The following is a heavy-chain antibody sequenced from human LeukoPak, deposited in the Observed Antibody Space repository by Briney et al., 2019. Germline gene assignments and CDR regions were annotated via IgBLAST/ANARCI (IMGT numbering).Heavy chain of an antibody. CDR1: GGSFSGYY. J-gene: IGHJ4*02. D-gene: IGHD1-26*01. CDR2: INHSGGT. Sequence: KPSETLSLTCAVYGGSFSGYYWSWIRQPPGKGLEWIGEINHSGGTNYNPSLKSRVAMSVDTSKNQFSLKLSSVTAADTAVYYCARRSSGSYYSDYFDYWGQGTLVTVSS. V-gene: IGHV4-34*01. CDR3: ARRSSGSYYSDYFDY.